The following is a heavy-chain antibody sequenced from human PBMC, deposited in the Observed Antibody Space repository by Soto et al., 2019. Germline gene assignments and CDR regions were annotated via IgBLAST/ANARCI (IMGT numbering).Heavy chain of an antibody. D-gene: IGHD3-16*01. Sequence: QVQLVQSGAEVKKPGASVKVSCKTSGYTFTNFGLSWVRQAPGHGLEWMGWISAYNGNTNYAQNFQGRVTMTTDTSTSTADMERRSLRSDDTAVYYCARGGTPIDSWGQGTLVTVSS. J-gene: IGHJ4*02. V-gene: IGHV1-18*01. CDR3: ARGGTPIDS. CDR1: GYTFTNFG. CDR2: ISAYNGNT.